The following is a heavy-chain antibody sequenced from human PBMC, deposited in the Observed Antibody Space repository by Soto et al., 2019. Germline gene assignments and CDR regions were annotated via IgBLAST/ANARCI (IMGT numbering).Heavy chain of an antibody. CDR3: ARESLVRGVIIYYYGMDV. D-gene: IGHD3-10*01. CDR1: CDSVSSGRYY. V-gene: IGHV4-61*01. CDR2: IYYSGST. J-gene: IGHJ6*02. Sequence: SDTLSLTCTVSCDSVSSGRYYWRWIRQSPGKGLEWIGYIYYSGSTNYNPSLKSRVTISVDTSKNQFSLKLSSVTAADTAVYYCARESLVRGVIIYYYGMDVWGQGTTVT.